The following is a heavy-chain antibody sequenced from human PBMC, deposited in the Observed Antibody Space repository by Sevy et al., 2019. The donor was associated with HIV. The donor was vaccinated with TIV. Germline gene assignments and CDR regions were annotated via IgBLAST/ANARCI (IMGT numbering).Heavy chain of an antibody. CDR2: INHSGST. V-gene: IGHV4-34*01. CDR1: GGSFSGYY. Sequence: SETLSLTCAVYGGSFSGYYWNWIRQSPGKGLEWIGEINHSGSTHYNPSLKSRVTISVDTSKNQFSLRLNSVTAADTAVYYCALAPPVVVVPGAPNWFDPWGQGTLVTVSS. CDR3: ALAPPVVVVPGAPNWFDP. J-gene: IGHJ5*02. D-gene: IGHD2-2*01.